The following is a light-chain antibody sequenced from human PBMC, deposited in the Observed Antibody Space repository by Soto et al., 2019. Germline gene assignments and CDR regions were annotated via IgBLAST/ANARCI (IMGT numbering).Light chain of an antibody. V-gene: IGLV2-14*01. CDR2: EVS. CDR3: QSYDSGVTGSV. Sequence: QSALTQPASVSGSPGQSITISCTGTSSDVGGYNYVSWYQQYLGKAPKLMIYEVSNRPSGVSNRFSGSKSGNTASLTISGLQAEDEADYYCQSYDSGVTGSVFGTGTKLTVL. J-gene: IGLJ1*01. CDR1: SSDVGGYNY.